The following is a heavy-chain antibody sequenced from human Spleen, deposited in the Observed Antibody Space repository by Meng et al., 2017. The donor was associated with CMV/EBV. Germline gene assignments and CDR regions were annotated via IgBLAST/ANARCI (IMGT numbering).Heavy chain of an antibody. Sequence: SETLSLTCTVSGGSISSYYWSWIRQPPGKGLEWIGYIYYSGSTNYNPSLKSRVTISVDTSKNQFSLKLSSVTAADTAVYYCARAQPYYDFWSGYYGGFDPWGQGTLVTSPQ. D-gene: IGHD3-3*01. V-gene: IGHV4-59*01. CDR3: ARAQPYYDFWSGYYGGFDP. J-gene: IGHJ5*02. CDR1: GGSISSYY. CDR2: IYYSGST.